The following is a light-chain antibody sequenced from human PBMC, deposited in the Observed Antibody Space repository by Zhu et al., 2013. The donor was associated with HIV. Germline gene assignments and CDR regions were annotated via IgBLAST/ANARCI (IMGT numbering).Light chain of an antibody. CDR1: SSNIGHNY. J-gene: IGLJ1*01. Sequence: QSVLTQPPSVSAAPGQKVTISCSGASSNIGHNYVSWYQQFPGAIPKLLIYDNNQRPSGIPDRFSGSKSGNTASLTVSGLQAEDEADYYCSSYAGSNNYVFGTGTKVTVL. CDR3: SSYAGSNNYV. CDR2: DNN. V-gene: IGLV1-51*01.